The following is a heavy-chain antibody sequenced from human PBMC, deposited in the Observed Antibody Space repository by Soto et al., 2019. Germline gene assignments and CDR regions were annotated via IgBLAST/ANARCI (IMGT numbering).Heavy chain of an antibody. CDR2: IIPISETT. CDR3: ARSQGSSTSLEIYYYYYSGMDV. CDR1: GGNFSSYA. Sequence: QVQLVQSGAEVKKPGSSVKVSCKASGGNFSSYAISWVRQAPGQGLEWMGGIIPISETTNYAQKFQGRVTITADEYKSTAYMELGSLRSEDTAVYYCARSQGSSTSLEIYYYYYSGMDVWGQGATVTVSS. D-gene: IGHD2-2*01. V-gene: IGHV1-69*01. J-gene: IGHJ6*02.